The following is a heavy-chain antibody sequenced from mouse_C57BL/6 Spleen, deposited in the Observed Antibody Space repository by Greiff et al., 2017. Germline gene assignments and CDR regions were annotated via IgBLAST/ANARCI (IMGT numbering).Heavy chain of an antibody. Sequence: DVKLVESGGGLVKPGGSLKLSCAASGFTFSDYGMHWVRQAPEKGLEWVAYISSGSSTIYYADTVKGRFTISRDNAKNTLFLQMTSLRSEDTAMYYCARETTVVDYAMDYWGQGTSVTVSS. J-gene: IGHJ4*01. V-gene: IGHV5-17*01. D-gene: IGHD1-1*01. CDR3: ARETTVVDYAMDY. CDR1: GFTFSDYG. CDR2: ISSGSSTI.